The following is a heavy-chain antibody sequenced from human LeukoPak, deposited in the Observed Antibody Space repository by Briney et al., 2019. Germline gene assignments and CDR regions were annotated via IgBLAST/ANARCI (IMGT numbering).Heavy chain of an antibody. CDR1: GFTVTSNY. V-gene: IGHV3-66*01. D-gene: IGHD3-10*01. J-gene: IGHJ4*02. Sequence: GGSLRLSCAASGFTVTSNYMSWVRQPPGQGRLEWVSVIYTDGRTFYTGSVTGRFTISRDNSKNTLYLQMNSLRAEDTAVNYCARGQIYGTGSYFFDHWGQGTLVTVSS. CDR2: IYTDGRT. CDR3: ARGQIYGTGSYFFDH.